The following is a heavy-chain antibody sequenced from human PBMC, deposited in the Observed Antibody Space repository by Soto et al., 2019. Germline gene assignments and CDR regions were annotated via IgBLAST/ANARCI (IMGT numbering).Heavy chain of an antibody. CDR1: GYTFTGYY. CDR3: ARGSVASSGYGVLDLYYGMDV. V-gene: IGHV1-2*04. D-gene: IGHD3-22*01. Sequence: ASVKVSCKASGYTFTGYYIHWVRQAPGQGLEWMGWIDPNTGGTNYAQKFQGWVTMTRDTSISTAYMELSRLRFDDTAVYYCARGSVASSGYGVLDLYYGMDVWGQGTTVTVSS. CDR2: IDPNTGGT. J-gene: IGHJ6*02.